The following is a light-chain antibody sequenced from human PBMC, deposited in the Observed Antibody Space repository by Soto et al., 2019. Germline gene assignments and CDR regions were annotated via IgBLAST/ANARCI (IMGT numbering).Light chain of an antibody. CDR3: QHYNNWPIT. CDR2: GAS. CDR1: QNVYNK. V-gene: IGKV3-15*01. J-gene: IGKJ5*01. Sequence: EIVMTQSPATLSVPPGERVTFSCRASQNVYNKLAWYQHKPGQAPRLLISGASTGATGVPPRFSGSGSGTDFTLTISSLQAADFAVYHCQHYNNWPITFGQGTRLEIK.